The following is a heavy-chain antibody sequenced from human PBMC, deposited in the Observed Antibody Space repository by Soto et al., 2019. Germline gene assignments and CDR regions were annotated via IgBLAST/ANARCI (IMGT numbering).Heavy chain of an antibody. CDR2: IYYSGST. CDR3: ARRRVFGESHDAFDI. D-gene: IGHD3-10*02. Sequence: QLQLQESGPGLVKPSETLSLTCTVSGGSISSSSYYWGWIRQPPGKGLECIGSIYYSGSTYYNPSLKSRVTISVDTSKNQFSLKLSSVTAADTAVYYCARRRVFGESHDAFDIWGQGTMVTVSS. CDR1: GGSISSSSYY. J-gene: IGHJ3*02. V-gene: IGHV4-39*01.